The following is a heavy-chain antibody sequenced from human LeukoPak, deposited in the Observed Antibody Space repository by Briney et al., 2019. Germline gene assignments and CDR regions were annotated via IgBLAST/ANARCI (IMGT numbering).Heavy chain of an antibody. CDR2: IYYSGST. Sequence: PSETLSLTGTVSGRSISSSSYYWGWTRHPPGKGLEWIGSIYYSGSTYYNPSLKTRVTITVDTSKNQFSLTLSSVTTADTPVSYCARQTGSGLFIEPWGQGTLVTVSS. J-gene: IGHJ4*02. CDR1: GRSISSSSYY. D-gene: IGHD3/OR15-3a*01. CDR3: ARQTGSGLFIEP. V-gene: IGHV4-39*07.